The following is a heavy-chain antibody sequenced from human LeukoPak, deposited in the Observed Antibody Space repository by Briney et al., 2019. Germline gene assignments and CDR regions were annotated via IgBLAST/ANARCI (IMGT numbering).Heavy chain of an antibody. D-gene: IGHD2-21*01. CDR3: ARLLRVVYRYFDL. CDR2: ISSSSSTI. V-gene: IGHV3-48*01. Sequence: GGSLRLSCAASGFTFSSYSMNWVRQAPGKGLEWVSYISSSSSTIYYADSVKGRFTISRDNAKNSLYLQMNSLRAEDTAVYYWARLLRVVYRYFDLWGRGTLVTVSS. J-gene: IGHJ2*01. CDR1: GFTFSSYS.